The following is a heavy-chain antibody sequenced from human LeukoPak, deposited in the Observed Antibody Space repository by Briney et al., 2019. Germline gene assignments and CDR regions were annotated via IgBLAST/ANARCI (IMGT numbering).Heavy chain of an antibody. V-gene: IGHV1-69*01. CDR3: ARRVVTHNPVYNWFDP. J-gene: IGHJ5*02. Sequence: GSSVNVSCKASGGTFSIYAISWVRQAPGQGLEWMGGIIPIFGTANYAQKFQGRVTITADESTSTAYMELSSLRSEDTAVYYCARRVVTHNPVYNWFDPWGQGTLVTVSS. CDR2: IIPIFGTA. D-gene: IGHD3-22*01. CDR1: GGTFSIYA.